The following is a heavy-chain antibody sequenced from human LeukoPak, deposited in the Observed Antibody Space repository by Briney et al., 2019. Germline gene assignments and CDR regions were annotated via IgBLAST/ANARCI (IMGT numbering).Heavy chain of an antibody. Sequence: GGSLRLSCAASGFTFSSYAMHWVRQAPGKGLEWVSAMSYSGSSTYYADSVKGRFTISRDNSKNTLYLQMNSLRAEDTAVYYCAKDRSSSFSGFLEYWGQGTLVTVLS. CDR2: MSYSGSST. J-gene: IGHJ4*02. CDR1: GFTFSSYA. V-gene: IGHV3-23*01. CDR3: AKDRSSSFSGFLEY. D-gene: IGHD6-6*01.